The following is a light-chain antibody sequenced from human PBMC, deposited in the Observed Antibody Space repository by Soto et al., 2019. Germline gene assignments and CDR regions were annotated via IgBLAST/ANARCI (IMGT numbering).Light chain of an antibody. J-gene: IGKJ5*01. CDR2: DAS. Sequence: EIVLKQSLATLSRSPNKIVTRSLRASQSVSSYLAWYQQKPGQAPRLLIYDASNRATGIPARFSGSGSGTDFTLTISSLEPEDFAVYCCQQRSKTRNTFGQGTLLEI. V-gene: IGKV3-11*01. CDR3: QQRSKTRNT. CDR1: QSVSSY.